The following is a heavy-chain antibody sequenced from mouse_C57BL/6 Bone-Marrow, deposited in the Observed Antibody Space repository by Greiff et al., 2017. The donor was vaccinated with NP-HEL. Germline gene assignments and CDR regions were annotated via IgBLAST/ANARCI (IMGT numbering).Heavy chain of an antibody. D-gene: IGHD1-1*01. V-gene: IGHV1-85*01. CDR1: GYTFTSYD. CDR3: ACAPFTTVVATKDY. Sequence: VMLVESGPELVKPGASVKLSCKASGYTFTSYDINWVKQRPGQGLAWIGWIYPRDGSTKYNEKFKGKATLTVDTSSSTAYMELHSLTSEDSAVYFCACAPFTTVVATKDYWGQGTTLTVSS. CDR2: IYPRDGST. J-gene: IGHJ2*01.